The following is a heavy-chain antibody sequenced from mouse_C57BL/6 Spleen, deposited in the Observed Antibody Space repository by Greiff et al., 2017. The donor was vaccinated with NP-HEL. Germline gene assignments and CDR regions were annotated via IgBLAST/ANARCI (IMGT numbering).Heavy chain of an antibody. J-gene: IGHJ4*01. CDR2: IYPGDGDT. CDR3: ARCDWDEEYAMDY. D-gene: IGHD4-1*01. CDR1: GYAFSSYW. V-gene: IGHV1-80*01. Sequence: VQLQQSGAELVKPGASVKISCKASGYAFSSYWMNWVKQRPGKGLEWIGQIYPGDGDTNYNGKFKGKATLTADKSSSTAYMQLSSLTSEDSAVYFGARCDWDEEYAMDYWGQGTSVTVSS.